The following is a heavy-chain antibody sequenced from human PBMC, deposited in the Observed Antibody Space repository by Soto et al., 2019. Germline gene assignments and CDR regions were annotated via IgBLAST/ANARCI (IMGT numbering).Heavy chain of an antibody. Sequence: SQTLSLTCAISGDSVSSNSAAWNWIRQSPSRGLEWLGRTYYRSKWYNDYAVSVKSRITINPDTSKNQLSLQLNSVTPEDTAVNYCAKGDSYGYFGTTLPAEYWGQGTLVTVSS. J-gene: IGHJ4*02. CDR3: AKGDSYGYFGTTLPAEY. CDR1: GDSVSSNSAA. CDR2: TYYRSKWYN. V-gene: IGHV6-1*01. D-gene: IGHD5-18*01.